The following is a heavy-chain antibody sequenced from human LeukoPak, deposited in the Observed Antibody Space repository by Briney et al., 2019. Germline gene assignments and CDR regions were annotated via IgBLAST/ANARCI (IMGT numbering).Heavy chain of an antibody. D-gene: IGHD4-17*01. V-gene: IGHV1-69*05. J-gene: IGHJ6*03. CDR1: GGTFSSYA. CDR3: ARSDDYGDSTSYYYYYYYMDV. Sequence: SVKVSCKASGGTFSSYAISWVRQAPGQGLEWMGGIIPIFGTANYAQKFQGRATITTDESTSTAYMELSSLRSEDTAVYYCARSDDYGDSTSYYYYYYYMDVWGKGTTVTVSS. CDR2: IIPIFGTA.